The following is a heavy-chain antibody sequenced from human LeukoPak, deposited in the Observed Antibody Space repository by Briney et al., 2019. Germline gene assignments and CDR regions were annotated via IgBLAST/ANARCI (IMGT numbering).Heavy chain of an antibody. CDR2: IYSGGST. J-gene: IGHJ6*02. CDR1: GFTVSSNY. Sequence: PGGSLRLSCAASGFTVSSNYMSWVRQAPGKGLEWVSVIYSGGSTYYADSVKGRFTISRDNSKNTLYLQMNSLRAEDTAVYYCARDGVLGYDFWSGYYRSYGMDVWGQGTTVTVSS. V-gene: IGHV3-53*01. D-gene: IGHD3-3*01. CDR3: ARDGVLGYDFWSGYYRSYGMDV.